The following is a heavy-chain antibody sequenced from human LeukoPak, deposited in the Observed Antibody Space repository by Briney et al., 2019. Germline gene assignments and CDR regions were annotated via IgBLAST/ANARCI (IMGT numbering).Heavy chain of an antibody. J-gene: IGHJ4*02. CDR3: ATDVGAD. CDR1: GLTFSSSW. CDR2: IKEDGSEK. V-gene: IGHV3-7*01. Sequence: GGSLRLSCAASGLTFSSSWMTWVRQSPGKGLEWVANIKEDGSEKYYVDSVKGRFTISRDNAKNSLYLQMNSLRAEDTALYYCATDVGADWGQGTLVTVSS.